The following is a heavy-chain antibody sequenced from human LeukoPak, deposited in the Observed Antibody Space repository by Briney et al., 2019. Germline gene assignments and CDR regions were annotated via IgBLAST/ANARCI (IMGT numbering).Heavy chain of an antibody. J-gene: IGHJ4*02. CDR3: ASPTYSHDSSGYLGVYYLDY. V-gene: IGHV3-30-3*01. Sequence: PGRSLRLSCAASGFTFSSFAMHWVRQAPGKGLDWVAVISHDGSNKFFADSVKGRFTISRDNSKNGLYLQVNSLRAEDTAVYYCASPTYSHDSSGYLGVYYLDYWGQGTLVTVSS. CDR2: ISHDGSNK. CDR1: GFTFSSFA. D-gene: IGHD3-22*01.